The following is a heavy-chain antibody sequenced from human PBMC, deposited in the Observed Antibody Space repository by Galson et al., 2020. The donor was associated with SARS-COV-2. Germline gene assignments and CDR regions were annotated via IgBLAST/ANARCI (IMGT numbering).Heavy chain of an antibody. CDR3: NRDPGYDFWSGYPGTDAFDI. CDR2: IRSKAFGGTT. CDR1: GFTFGEYA. D-gene: IGHD3-3*01. V-gene: IGHV3-49*04. J-gene: IGHJ3*02. Sequence: GESLKISCTASGFTFGEYAINWVRQAPGKGLEWVGFIRSKAFGGTTEYAASVKGRFTISRDDSKTIAYLQMNSLKTEDTAVYYCNRDPGYDFWSGYPGTDAFDIWGHGTMVTVSS.